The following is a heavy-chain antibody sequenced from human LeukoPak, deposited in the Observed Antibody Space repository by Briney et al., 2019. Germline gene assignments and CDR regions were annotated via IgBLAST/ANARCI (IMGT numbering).Heavy chain of an antibody. CDR2: MNPNSGNT. CDR1: GYTFTSYD. CDR3: ARDSESGSSTRRAFDY. V-gene: IGHV1-8*03. D-gene: IGHD1-26*01. Sequence: GASVKVSCKASGYTFTSYDINWVRQATGQGLEWMGWMNPNSGNTGYAQKFQGRVTITRNTSISTAYMELSSLRSEDTAVYYCARDSESGSSTRRAFDYWGQGTLVTVSS. J-gene: IGHJ4*02.